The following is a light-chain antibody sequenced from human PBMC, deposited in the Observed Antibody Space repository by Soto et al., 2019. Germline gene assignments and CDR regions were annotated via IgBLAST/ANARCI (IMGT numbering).Light chain of an antibody. J-gene: IGKJ4*01. CDR2: DAS. CDR1: QSISEF. Sequence: DIQMTQSPSTLSASVGDRVTIACRASQSISEFLAWYQRKPGKAPELLIYDASNLETGVPSRFSGSGSGTEFTLTITSLQPDDFASYYCQQYSGYPLTFCGGTRVEIK. V-gene: IGKV1-5*01. CDR3: QQYSGYPLT.